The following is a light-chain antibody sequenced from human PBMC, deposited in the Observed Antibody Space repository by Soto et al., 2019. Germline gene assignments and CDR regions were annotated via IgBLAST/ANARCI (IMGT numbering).Light chain of an antibody. CDR3: QQYNNWPLT. CDR2: GAS. Sequence: EILMTQSPATLSVSPGERATLSCRASQTVSINLAWYQQKPGQGPRLLIYGASTRATGIPARFSGSGSGTEFTLTISSLQSEDFTVYYCQQYNNWPLTFGGGTKV. CDR1: QTVSIN. V-gene: IGKV3D-15*01. J-gene: IGKJ4*01.